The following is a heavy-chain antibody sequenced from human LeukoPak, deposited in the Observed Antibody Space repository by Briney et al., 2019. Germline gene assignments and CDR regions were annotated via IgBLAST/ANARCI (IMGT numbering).Heavy chain of an antibody. CDR1: GGSFSGYY. J-gene: IGHJ5*02. D-gene: IGHD3-10*01. CDR3: ARGRSGGDWFDP. CDR2: INHSGST. Sequence: SETLSLTCAVYGGSFSGYYWSWIRQPPGKGLEWIGEINHSGSTNYNPSLKSRVTISVDTSKNQFSLKLSSVTAADTAVYYCARGRSGGDWFDPWGQGTLVTVSS. V-gene: IGHV4-34*01.